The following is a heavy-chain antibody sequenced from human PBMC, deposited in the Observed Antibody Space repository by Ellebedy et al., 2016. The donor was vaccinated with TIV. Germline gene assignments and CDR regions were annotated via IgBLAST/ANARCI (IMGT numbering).Heavy chain of an antibody. CDR3: ARRNVELLTVEDYYYYMDV. J-gene: IGHJ6*03. D-gene: IGHD2-15*01. V-gene: IGHV4-34*01. CDR2: INHSGST. Sequence: SETLSLTCAVYGESLRGYSWSWICQPPGKGLQWIGEINHSGSTNYNPSLKSRVTISVDTSKNQFSLKLSSVTAADTAVYYCARRNVELLTVEDYYYYMDVWGKGTTVTVSS. CDR1: GESLRGYS.